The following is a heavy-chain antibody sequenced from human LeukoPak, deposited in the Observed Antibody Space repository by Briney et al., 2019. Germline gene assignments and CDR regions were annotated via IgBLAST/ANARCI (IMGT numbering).Heavy chain of an antibody. CDR3: ARHGLGYCSGGSCYNYFDH. J-gene: IGHJ4*02. CDR2: ISYSGST. D-gene: IGHD2-15*01. V-gene: IGHV4-59*08. Sequence: AETLTLTCTASGGSTSSYYWSWIRQPPGKGLEWIGFISYSGSTNYNPSIKSRVTISVDTSKNQFPLELGSVTAADTAVYYCARHGLGYCSGGSCYNYFDHWGQGTLVTVSS. CDR1: GGSTSSYY.